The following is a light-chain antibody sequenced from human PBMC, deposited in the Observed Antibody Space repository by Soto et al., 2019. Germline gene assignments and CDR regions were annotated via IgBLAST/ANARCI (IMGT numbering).Light chain of an antibody. CDR2: DAS. CDR3: QQSGT. CDR1: LSISSF. J-gene: IGKJ5*01. Sequence: DIQMTQSPSSLSASVGDRVTITCRPSLSISSFLHWYQQKPGKAPKLLIYDASTLQSGVPSRFSGSGSATDFTLTISNVQPEDFATYFCQQSGTFGQGTRLDIK. V-gene: IGKV1-39*01.